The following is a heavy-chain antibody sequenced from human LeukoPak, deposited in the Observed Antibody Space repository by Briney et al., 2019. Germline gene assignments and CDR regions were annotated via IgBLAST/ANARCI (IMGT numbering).Heavy chain of an antibody. Sequence: GGSLRLSCAASGFTFSSYGMHWVRQAPGKGLEWVAVIWYDGSNKYYADSVKGRFTISRDNSKNTLYLQMNNLRAEDTAVYYCARDCREMVYYYGMDVWGQGTTVTVSS. CDR3: ARDCREMVYYYGMDV. CDR2: IWYDGSNK. J-gene: IGHJ6*02. D-gene: IGHD5-24*01. V-gene: IGHV3-33*01. CDR1: GFTFSSYG.